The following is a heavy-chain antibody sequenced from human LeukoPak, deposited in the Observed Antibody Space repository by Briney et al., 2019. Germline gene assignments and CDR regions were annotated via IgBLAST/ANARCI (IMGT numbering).Heavy chain of an antibody. J-gene: IGHJ3*02. CDR3: ARGWGFGGFIDDAFDI. Sequence: PSETLSPTYAVYGGSFSGYYWSWIRQPPGKGLEWDGEINHSGSNNYNPSLKRRVTISVDTSKNQFSLKLSSVTAADTAVYYCARGWGFGGFIDDAFDIWGQGTMVTVSS. D-gene: IGHD3-16*02. CDR2: INHSGSN. V-gene: IGHV4-34*01. CDR1: GGSFSGYY.